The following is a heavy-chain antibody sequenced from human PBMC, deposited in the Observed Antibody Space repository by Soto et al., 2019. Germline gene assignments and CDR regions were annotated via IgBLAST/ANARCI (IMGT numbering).Heavy chain of an antibody. CDR3: ARRVTIVYYMDV. V-gene: IGHV4-39*01. Sequence: SETLSLTCTVSGGSISSSSYYWGWIRQPPGKGLEWIGSIYYSGSTNYNPSLKSRVTISVDTSKNQVSLKLSSVTAADTAVYYCARRVTIVYYMDVWGKGTTVTVSS. D-gene: IGHD5-18*01. CDR1: GGSISSSSYY. CDR2: IYYSGST. J-gene: IGHJ6*03.